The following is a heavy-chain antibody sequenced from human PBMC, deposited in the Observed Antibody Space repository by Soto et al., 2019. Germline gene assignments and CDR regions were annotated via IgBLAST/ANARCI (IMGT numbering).Heavy chain of an antibody. J-gene: IGHJ1*01. CDR2: IYYSGRT. Sequence: PSKTLALTCTVTGDSINTRSYDRGWIRERSGKGLEWIGSIYYSGRTYNNPSLRSRVSMSIDTSKDQFSLKLKSVTAADTALYFCARQRTSVVTQADSDMWGPGYMVTISP. CDR3: ARQRTSVVTQADSDM. V-gene: IGHV4-39*01. D-gene: IGHD2-21*02. CDR1: GDSINTRSYD.